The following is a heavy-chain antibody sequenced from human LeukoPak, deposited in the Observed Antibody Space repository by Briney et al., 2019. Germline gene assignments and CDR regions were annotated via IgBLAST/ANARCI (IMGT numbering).Heavy chain of an antibody. CDR2: ISYDGSNK. Sequence: GGSLRLSCAASGFTFSSYAMHWVRQAPGKGLEWVAVISYDGSNKYYADSVKGRFTISRDSSKNTLYLQMNSLRAEDTAVYYCARKYYYDSSGYYYANYFDYWGQGTLVTVSS. CDR1: GFTFSSYA. D-gene: IGHD3-22*01. V-gene: IGHV3-30-3*01. CDR3: ARKYYYDSSGYYYANYFDY. J-gene: IGHJ4*02.